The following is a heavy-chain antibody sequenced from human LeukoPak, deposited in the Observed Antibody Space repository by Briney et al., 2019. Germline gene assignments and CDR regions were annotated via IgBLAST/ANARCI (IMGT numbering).Heavy chain of an antibody. Sequence: GGSLRLSCAASGFTFSTYSMNWVRQAPGKGLEWVSSISSSSSYMYYADSVKGRFTISRDNAKNSLYLQMNSLRAEDTAVYYCTRGDYYDTSGYYFLFDYWGQGTLVTVSS. CDR2: ISSSSSYM. CDR3: TRGDYYDTSGYYFLFDY. J-gene: IGHJ4*02. D-gene: IGHD3-22*01. V-gene: IGHV3-21*01. CDR1: GFTFSTYS.